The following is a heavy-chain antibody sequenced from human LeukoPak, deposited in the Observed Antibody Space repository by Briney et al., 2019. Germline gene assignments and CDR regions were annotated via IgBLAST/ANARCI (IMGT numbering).Heavy chain of an antibody. J-gene: IGHJ1*01. Sequence: PGGSLRLSCAASGFTFSSYAMHWVRQAPGKGLEWVAVISYDGSNKYYADSVKGRFTISRDNSKNTLYLQMNSLRAEDTAVYYCADTYFELVPFGYFQHWGQGTLVTVSS. CDR1: GFTFSSYA. CDR2: ISYDGSNK. V-gene: IGHV3-30-3*01. D-gene: IGHD6-13*01. CDR3: ADTYFELVPFGYFQH.